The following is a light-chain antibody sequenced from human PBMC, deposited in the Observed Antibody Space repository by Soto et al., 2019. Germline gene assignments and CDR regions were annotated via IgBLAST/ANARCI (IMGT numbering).Light chain of an antibody. CDR1: QGISNY. CDR2: AAS. CDR3: QKYNSAPIFT. V-gene: IGKV1-27*01. Sequence: DIQMTQSPSSLSASVGDRVTITCRAIQGISNYLAWYQQKPGKVPKLLIYAASTLQSGVPSRFSGSGSGTDFTLTISSLQPEDVATYYCQKYNSAPIFTFGPGTKVDIK. J-gene: IGKJ3*01.